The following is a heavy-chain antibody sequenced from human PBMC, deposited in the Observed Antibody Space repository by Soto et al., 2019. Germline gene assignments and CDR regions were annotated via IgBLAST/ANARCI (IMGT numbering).Heavy chain of an antibody. D-gene: IGHD6-19*01. CDR1: GGTFSSYA. J-gene: IGHJ4*02. CDR3: ATTSGYSSGWYIEEQHY. V-gene: IGHV1-69*06. CDR2: IIPMFGTA. Sequence: SVKVSGKASGGTFSSYAIRWVRQAPGQGLEWMGGIIPMFGTANYAQKFQGRVTITADKSTSTAYMELSSLRAEDTAVYYCATTSGYSSGWYIEEQHYWGQGTLVTVSS.